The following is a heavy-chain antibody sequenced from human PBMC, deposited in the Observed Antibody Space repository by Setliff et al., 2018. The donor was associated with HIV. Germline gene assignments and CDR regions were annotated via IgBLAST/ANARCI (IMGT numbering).Heavy chain of an antibody. J-gene: IGHJ1*01. V-gene: IGHV4-34*01. Sequence: ETLSLTCAVFGGSFNGYYWSWIRQPPGKGLEWIGEINHSGSTNYNPSPKSRVTMSVDKSKNQFPLRLSSVSAADTAVYYCARARRAGSGPKYFQHWGQGTLVTV. CDR3: ARARRAGSGPKYFQH. CDR2: INHSGST. CDR1: GGSFNGYY. D-gene: IGHD2-15*01.